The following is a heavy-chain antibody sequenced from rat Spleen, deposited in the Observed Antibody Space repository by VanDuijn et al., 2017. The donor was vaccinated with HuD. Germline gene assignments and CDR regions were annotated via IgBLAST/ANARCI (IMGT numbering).Heavy chain of an antibody. CDR1: GFTFSSYW. CDR3: AKEGFGVTFAY. J-gene: IGHJ3*01. Sequence: EVQLVESGGGLVQPGRSLKLSCVASGFTFSSYWMYWIRQAPGKGLEWVSSINTGGSTYYPDSVKGRFTISRDNAENTVYLQMNSLRSEDTATYYCAKEGFGVTFAYWGQGTLVTVSS. CDR2: INTGGST. D-gene: IGHD4-3*01. V-gene: IGHV5-58*01.